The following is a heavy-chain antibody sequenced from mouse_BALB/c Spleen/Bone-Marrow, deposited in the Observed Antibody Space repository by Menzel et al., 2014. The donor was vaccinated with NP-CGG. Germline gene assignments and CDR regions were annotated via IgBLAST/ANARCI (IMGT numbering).Heavy chain of an antibody. CDR2: IHYSGST. Sequence: EVKLMESGPDLVKPSQSLSLTCTVTGYSITSGYSWHWIRQSPGNKLEWMGYIHYSGSTNYNPSLKSRISITRDTSKNQFFLQLNSVTTEDTATYYCATLLRYPGFAYWGQGTLVTVSA. D-gene: IGHD1-1*01. V-gene: IGHV3-1*02. J-gene: IGHJ3*01. CDR3: ATLLRYPGFAY. CDR1: GYSITSGYS.